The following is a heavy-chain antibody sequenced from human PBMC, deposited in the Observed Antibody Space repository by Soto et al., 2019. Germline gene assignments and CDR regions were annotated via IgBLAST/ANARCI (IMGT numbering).Heavy chain of an antibody. CDR2: ITGSGSDT. CDR1: GFTFDNYA. J-gene: IGHJ4*02. V-gene: IGHV3-23*01. D-gene: IGHD2-2*01. CDR3: AKLGSSTWSPHYYFDY. Sequence: LRLSNAASGFTFDNYAMGWVGQAPGKGLEWVSAITGSGSDTYYLDSVKGRFTISRDNSKNTLYLQMNSLRAEDTAICYCAKLGSSTWSPHYYFDYWGQGTLVTVSS.